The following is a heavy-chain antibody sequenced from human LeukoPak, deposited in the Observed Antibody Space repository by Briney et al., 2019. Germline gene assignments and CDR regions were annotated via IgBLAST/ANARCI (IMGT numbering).Heavy chain of an antibody. CDR2: IISSSSTI. D-gene: IGHD3-22*01. CDR3: ARDARSIWSSGNLPGSFEP. J-gene: IGHJ5*02. V-gene: IGHV3-48*04. CDR1: GFTFSSYS. Sequence: GGSLRLSCAASGFTFSSYSMNWVRQAPGKGLEWVSYIISSSSTIYYADSVKGRFTISRDNTKNSLYLQLNSLRAEDTAVYYCARDARSIWSSGNLPGSFEPCGEGAPVTVSS.